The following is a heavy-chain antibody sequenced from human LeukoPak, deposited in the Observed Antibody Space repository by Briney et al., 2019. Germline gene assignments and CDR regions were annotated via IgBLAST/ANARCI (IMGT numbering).Heavy chain of an antibody. CDR2: MYYTGST. CDR3: ARLSMHSFGGAMSGFDY. CDR1: GGSITSSSYY. D-gene: IGHD3-16*01. V-gene: IGHV4-39*07. Sequence: PSETLSLTCTVSGGSITSSSYYWGWVRQPRGKGLEWIGHMYYTGSTYHNPSLKSRVTTSVDTSKKQFSLKLTSVTAAATAVYYCARLSMHSFGGAMSGFDYWGQGTLLTLSS. J-gene: IGHJ4*02.